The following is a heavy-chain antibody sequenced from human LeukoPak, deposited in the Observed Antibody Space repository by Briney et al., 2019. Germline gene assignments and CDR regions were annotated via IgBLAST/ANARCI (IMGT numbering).Heavy chain of an antibody. Sequence: ASVKVSCTASGYTFTSYGISWVRQAPGQGLEWMGWISAYNGNTNYAQTLQGRVTMTTDTSTSTAYMELRRLRSDDTAVYYCARDEGSGWYSDYWGQGNLVTVSS. D-gene: IGHD6-19*01. CDR2: ISAYNGNT. CDR1: GYTFTSYG. CDR3: ARDEGSGWYSDY. V-gene: IGHV1-18*01. J-gene: IGHJ4*02.